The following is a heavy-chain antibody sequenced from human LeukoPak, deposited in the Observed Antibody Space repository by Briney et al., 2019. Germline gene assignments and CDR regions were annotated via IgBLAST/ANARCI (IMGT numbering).Heavy chain of an antibody. D-gene: IGHD3-22*01. J-gene: IGHJ4*02. CDR2: ISYDGSNK. Sequence: GGSLRLSCAASGFTFSSYAMHWVRQAPGKGLEWVAVISYDGSNKYYADSVKGRFTISKDNSKNTVYMRMSSLRAEDTALYYCAKRRYDSSGHFDSWGQGTLVTVSS. CDR3: AKRRYDSSGHFDS. V-gene: IGHV3-30*04. CDR1: GFTFSSYA.